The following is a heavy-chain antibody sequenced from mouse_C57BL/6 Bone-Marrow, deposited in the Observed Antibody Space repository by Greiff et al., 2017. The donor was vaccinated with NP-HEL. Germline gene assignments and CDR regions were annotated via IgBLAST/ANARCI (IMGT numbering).Heavy chain of an antibody. CDR1: GYTFTSYG. CDR3: ARSGRSNGFAY. Sequence: VKLQQSGAELARPGASVKLSCKASGYTFTSYGISWVKQRTGQGLEWIGEIYPRSGNTYYNEKFKGEATLTADKSSSTAYMELRSLTSEDSAVYFCARSGRSNGFAYWGQGTLVTVSA. CDR2: IYPRSGNT. V-gene: IGHV1-81*01. J-gene: IGHJ3*01. D-gene: IGHD2-5*01.